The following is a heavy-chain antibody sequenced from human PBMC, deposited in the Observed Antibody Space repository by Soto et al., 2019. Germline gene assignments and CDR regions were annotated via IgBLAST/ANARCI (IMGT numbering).Heavy chain of an antibody. D-gene: IGHD3-10*01. V-gene: IGHV3-74*01. CDR1: GFALSGYW. J-gene: IGHJ4*02. CDR2: INSDGSDT. CDR3: VRGAPYDF. Sequence: PGGSLRLSCAASGFALSGYWMHWVRQPAGKGQMWVSRINSDGSDTSSADSVKGRFTISRDNAKNALYLQMNSLRVEDTAVYYWVRGAPYDFWGQGVQVTVSS.